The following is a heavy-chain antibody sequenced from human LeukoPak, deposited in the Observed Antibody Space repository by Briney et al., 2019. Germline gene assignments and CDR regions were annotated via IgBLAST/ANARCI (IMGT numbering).Heavy chain of an antibody. V-gene: IGHV4-59*01. CDR1: DGAITGYY. CDR2: IHFGGST. Sequence: SETLSLTCTVSDGAITGYYWGWIRQPPGKGLEWIGHIHFGGSTNYNPSLKNRLTILVDTSKNYLSLKLNSVTSADTAVYYCARGYSTSWTYYFDYWGQGALVTASS. CDR3: ARGYSTSWTYYFDY. J-gene: IGHJ4*02. D-gene: IGHD6-13*01.